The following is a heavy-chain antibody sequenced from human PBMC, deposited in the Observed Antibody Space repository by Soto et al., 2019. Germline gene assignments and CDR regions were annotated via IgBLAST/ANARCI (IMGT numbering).Heavy chain of an antibody. CDR1: GFTFTDYG. Sequence: QVYLVESGGGVVQPGTSLRLSCAASGFTFTDYGMHWVRQAPGKGLEWVAVISYDGGNKYYADSVKGRFTISRDNSKSTLYLQMGSLRAEDTAVYHWAKDYGDTLGVVARWGQGTKVTVSS. CDR3: AKDYGDTLGVVAR. D-gene: IGHD4-17*01. V-gene: IGHV3-30*18. J-gene: IGHJ6*02. CDR2: ISYDGGNK.